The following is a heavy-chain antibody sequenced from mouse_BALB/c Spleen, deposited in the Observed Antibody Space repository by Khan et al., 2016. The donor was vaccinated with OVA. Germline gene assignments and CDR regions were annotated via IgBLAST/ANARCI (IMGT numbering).Heavy chain of an antibody. D-gene: IGHD2-14*01. J-gene: IGHJ4*01. Sequence: QVQLKQSGAELARPGASVKMSCKASGYTFTSNTMHWVKQRPGQGLEWIGYINPRSSYTNYNQQFKDKATLTADKSSSTAYMQLSSLTFEDSAVYYCARRTTGYAMDYWGQGTSVTVSS. CDR1: GYTFTSNT. CDR3: ARRTTGYAMDY. CDR2: INPRSSYT. V-gene: IGHV1-4*01.